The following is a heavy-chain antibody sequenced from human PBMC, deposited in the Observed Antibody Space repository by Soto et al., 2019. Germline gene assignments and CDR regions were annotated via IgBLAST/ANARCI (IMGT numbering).Heavy chain of an antibody. CDR3: ARGGTPALRGIAAAGTEYYFDY. V-gene: IGHV4-34*01. D-gene: IGHD6-13*01. Sequence: SETLSLTCAVYGGSFSGYYWSWIRQPPGKGLEWIGEINHSGSTNYNPSLKSRVTISVDTSKNQFSLKLSSVTAADTAVYYCARGGTPALRGIAAAGTEYYFDYWGQGTLVTVSS. J-gene: IGHJ4*02. CDR2: INHSGST. CDR1: GGSFSGYY.